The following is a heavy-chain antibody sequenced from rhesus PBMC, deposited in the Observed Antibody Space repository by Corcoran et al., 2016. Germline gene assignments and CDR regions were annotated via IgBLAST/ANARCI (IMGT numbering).Heavy chain of an antibody. CDR3: AKDIHEYSNYYGLDA. J-gene: IGHJ6*01. D-gene: IGHD4-23*01. V-gene: IGHV3-22*01. CDR1: GFTFSSYY. CDR2: INTGGGST. Sequence: EVQLVESGGGLVQPGGSLRLSCTGSGFTFSSYYMYWIRQAPGKGLQWVSAINTGGGSTWYTDSVKGRITISKENAKNTMYLQMNRLRAEDTAVYYCAKDIHEYSNYYGLDAWGQGVVVTVSS.